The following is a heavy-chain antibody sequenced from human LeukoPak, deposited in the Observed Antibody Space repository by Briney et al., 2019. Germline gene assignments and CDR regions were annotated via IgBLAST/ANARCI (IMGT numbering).Heavy chain of an antibody. J-gene: IGHJ4*02. D-gene: IGHD6-19*01. V-gene: IGHV3-23*01. CDR1: GFTFSTYA. Sequence: GGSLRLSCAASGFTFSTYAMTWVRQAPGKGLEWVSTISGSGGSTDYADSVKGRFTISRDNSKNILYLQMNSLRAEDTAVYYCAKGEDIAVAGIGWDYWGRGTLVTVSS. CDR3: AKGEDIAVAGIGWDY. CDR2: ISGSGGST.